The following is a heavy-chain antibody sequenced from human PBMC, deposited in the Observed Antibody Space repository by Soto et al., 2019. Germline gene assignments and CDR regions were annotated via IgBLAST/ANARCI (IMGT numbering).Heavy chain of an antibody. J-gene: IGHJ4*02. Sequence: EVQLVESGGGLVKPGGSLRLSCAASGFTFSNAWMSWVRQAPGKGLEWVGRIKSKTDGGTTDYAAPVKGRFTISRDDSKNPLYLQMNSLKTEDTAVYYCTTDYDILTGPIDYWGQGTLVTVSS. CDR1: GFTFSNAW. CDR3: TTDYDILTGPIDY. D-gene: IGHD3-9*01. V-gene: IGHV3-15*01. CDR2: IKSKTDGGTT.